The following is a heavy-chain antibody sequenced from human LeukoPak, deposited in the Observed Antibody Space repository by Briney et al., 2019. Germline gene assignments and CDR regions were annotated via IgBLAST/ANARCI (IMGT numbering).Heavy chain of an antibody. CDR1: GGSFSGYY. CDR3: ARDLVAATEVDY. CDR2: INHSGST. J-gene: IGHJ4*02. Sequence: SETLSLTCAVYGGSFSGYYWSWIRQPPGKGLEWIGEINHSGSTNYNPSLKSRVTISVDTSKNQFSLKLSSVTAADTAVYYCARDLVAATEVDYWGQGTLVTVSS. D-gene: IGHD2-21*01. V-gene: IGHV4-34*01.